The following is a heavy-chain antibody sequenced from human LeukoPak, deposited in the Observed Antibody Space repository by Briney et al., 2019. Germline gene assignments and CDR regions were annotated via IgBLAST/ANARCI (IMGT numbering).Heavy chain of an antibody. J-gene: IGHJ4*02. CDR1: GGSISAYY. Sequence: PSETLSLTCTVSGGSISAYYWSWIRQPPGKGLEWIGYISYSGSTKYNPSLKSRVTISVDTSKNQFSLKLSSVTAADTAVYYCARYWMATIQFFDYWRQGTLFTVSS. CDR3: ARYWMATIQFFDY. D-gene: IGHD5-24*01. CDR2: ISYSGST. V-gene: IGHV4-59*01.